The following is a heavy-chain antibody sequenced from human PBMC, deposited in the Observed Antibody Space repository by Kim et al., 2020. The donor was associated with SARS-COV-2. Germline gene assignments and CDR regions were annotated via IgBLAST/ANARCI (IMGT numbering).Heavy chain of an antibody. V-gene: IGHV1-18*01. J-gene: IGHJ5*02. Sequence: ASVKVSCKASGYTFTSYGISWVRQAPGQGLEWMGWISAYNGNTNYAQKLQGRVTMTTDTSTSTAYMELRSLRSDDTAVYYCARDHSGWSLHVYWFDPWGQGTLVTVSS. CDR1: GYTFTSYG. CDR2: ISAYNGNT. CDR3: ARDHSGWSLHVYWFDP. D-gene: IGHD6-19*01.